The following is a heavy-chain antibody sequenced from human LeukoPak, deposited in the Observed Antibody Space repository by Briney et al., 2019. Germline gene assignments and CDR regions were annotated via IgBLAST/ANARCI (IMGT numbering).Heavy chain of an antibody. Sequence: SETLSLTCTVSGGSISSSSYYWGWIRPPPGKGLEWIVSIYYSGSTYYNPSLKSRVTISVDTSKNQFSLKLSSVTVADTVVYYCARWVPQSNAFDIWGQGTMVTVSS. CDR3: ARWVPQSNAFDI. V-gene: IGHV4-39*01. CDR1: GGSISSSSYY. CDR2: IYYSGST. J-gene: IGHJ3*02.